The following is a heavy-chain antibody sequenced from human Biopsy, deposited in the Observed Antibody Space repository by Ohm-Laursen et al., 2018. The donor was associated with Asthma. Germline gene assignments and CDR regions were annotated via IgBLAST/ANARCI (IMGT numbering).Heavy chain of an antibody. V-gene: IGHV4-59*07. CDR1: GGSINNFY. CDR2: VYYSGST. D-gene: IGHD2-21*02. Sequence: SDTLSLTCAVSGGSINNFYWSWIRQPPGKGLESIGHVYYSGSTNYNPSLKSRVTIPIDASKNQFSLKLTSVTAADTAVYYCARGVDRVTGLLDHFDSWGQGTLVTVSS. J-gene: IGHJ4*02. CDR3: ARGVDRVTGLLDHFDS.